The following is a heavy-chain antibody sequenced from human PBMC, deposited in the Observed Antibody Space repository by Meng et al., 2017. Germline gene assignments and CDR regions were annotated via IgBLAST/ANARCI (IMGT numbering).Heavy chain of an antibody. CDR3: AKDYNYYDSSGYYYGPTDAFDI. J-gene: IGHJ3*02. V-gene: IGHV3-23*01. Sequence: GESLKISCAAPRFTFSSYAMSWVRQVPGKGLEWVSAISGSGGSTYYADSVKGRFTISRDNSKNTLYLQMNSLRAEDTAVYYCAKDYNYYDSSGYYYGPTDAFDIWGQGTMVTVSS. D-gene: IGHD3-22*01. CDR2: ISGSGGST. CDR1: RFTFSSYA.